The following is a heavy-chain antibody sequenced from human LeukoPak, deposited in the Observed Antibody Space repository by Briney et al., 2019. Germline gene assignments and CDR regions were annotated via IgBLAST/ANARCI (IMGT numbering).Heavy chain of an antibody. D-gene: IGHD1-26*01. CDR2: IYYSGST. CDR3: ARGGAGAFDI. V-gene: IGHV4-59*01. CDR1: GGSISSYC. J-gene: IGHJ3*02. Sequence: SETLSLTCTVSGGSISSYCWSWIRQPPGKGLEWIGYIYYSGSTNYNPSLKSRVTISVDTSKNQFSLKLSSVTAADTAVYYCARGGAGAFDIWGQGTMVTVSS.